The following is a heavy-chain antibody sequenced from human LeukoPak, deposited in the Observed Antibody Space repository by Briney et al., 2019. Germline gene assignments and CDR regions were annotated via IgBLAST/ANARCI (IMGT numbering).Heavy chain of an antibody. CDR2: IWYDGSNK. CDR1: GFAFSSYG. Sequence: PGGSLRLSCAASGFAFSSYGMHWVRQAPGKGLEWVAVIWYDGSNKYYADSVKGRFTISRDNSKNTLYLQMNSLRAEDTAVYYCAKDLEERARGYYYMDVWGKGTTVTVSS. V-gene: IGHV3-33*06. D-gene: IGHD3-3*01. J-gene: IGHJ6*03. CDR3: AKDLEERARGYYYMDV.